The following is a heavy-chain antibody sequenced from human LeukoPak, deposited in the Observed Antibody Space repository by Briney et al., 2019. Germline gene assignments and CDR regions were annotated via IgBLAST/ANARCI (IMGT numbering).Heavy chain of an antibody. J-gene: IGHJ6*03. Sequence: SETLSLTCTVSGGSISSSSYYWGWIRQPPGKGLEWIGSIYYSGSTYYNPSLKSRVTISVDTSKNQFSLKLSSVTAADTAVYYCARHVGNPVYYYYYMDVWGKGTTVTVSS. CDR2: IYYSGST. CDR1: GGSISSSSYY. V-gene: IGHV4-39*07. D-gene: IGHD1-26*01. CDR3: ARHVGNPVYYYYYMDV.